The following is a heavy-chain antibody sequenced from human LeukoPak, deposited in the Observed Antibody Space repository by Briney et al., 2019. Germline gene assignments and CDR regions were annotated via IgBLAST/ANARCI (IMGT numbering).Heavy chain of an antibody. V-gene: IGHV1-8*01. CDR1: GYTFTSYE. D-gene: IGHD3-9*01. J-gene: IGHJ4*02. CDR3: ARAHTDYNILTGYYEFDY. CDR2: MNLKSGNT. Sequence: ASVKVSCKASGYTFTSYEINWVRQATGQGLEWMGWMNLKSGNTGHAQKFQGRVTMARNTSISTVYMELSSLRSEDTAVYYCARAHTDYNILTGYYEFDYWGQGTLVTVSS.